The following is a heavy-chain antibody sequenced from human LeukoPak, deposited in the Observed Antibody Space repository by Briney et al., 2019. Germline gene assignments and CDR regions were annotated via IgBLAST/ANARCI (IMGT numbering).Heavy chain of an antibody. J-gene: IGHJ6*03. D-gene: IGHD3-16*01. CDR3: ARGELRLGESPSGYYMDV. V-gene: IGHV1-69*13. CDR2: IIPIFGTA. Sequence: GASVKVSCKASGGTFSSYAISWVRQAPGQGLEWMGGIIPIFGTANYAQKFQGRVTITADESTSTAYMELSSLRSEDTAVYYCARGELRLGESPSGYYMDVWGKGTTVTISS. CDR1: GGTFSSYA.